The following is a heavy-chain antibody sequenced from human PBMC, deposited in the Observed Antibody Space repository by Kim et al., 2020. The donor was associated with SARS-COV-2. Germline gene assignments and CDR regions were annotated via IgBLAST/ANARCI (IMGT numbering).Heavy chain of an antibody. CDR3: ALKLYYYDSSGYY. D-gene: IGHD3-22*01. CDR1: GGSFSGYY. Sequence: SETLSLTCAVYGGSFSGYYWSWIRQPPGKGLEWIGEINHSGSTNYNPSLKSRVTISVDTSKNQFSLKLSSVTAADTAVYYCALKLYYYDSSGYYWGQGTL. V-gene: IGHV4-34*01. J-gene: IGHJ4*02. CDR2: INHSGST.